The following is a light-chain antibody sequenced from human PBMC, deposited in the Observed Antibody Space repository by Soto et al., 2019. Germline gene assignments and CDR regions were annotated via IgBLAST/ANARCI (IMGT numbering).Light chain of an antibody. CDR2: DAS. Sequence: DIPLTQSHSTLSATVGDRVTITCRASQSLSTWLDWYQQKPGKAPNLLIYDASSLQSGFPSRFSGSGSGTEFTITISNLQPDDFATYYCQQYNSYSRYTFVQGTKLEIK. J-gene: IGKJ2*01. CDR1: QSLSTW. V-gene: IGKV1-5*01. CDR3: QQYNSYSRYT.